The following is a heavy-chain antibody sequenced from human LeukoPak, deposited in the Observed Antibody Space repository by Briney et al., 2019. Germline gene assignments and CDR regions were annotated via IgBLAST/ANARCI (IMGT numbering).Heavy chain of an antibody. CDR1: GGSISSYY. Sequence: SETLSLTCTVSGGSISSYYWSWIRQPPGKGLEWIGYIYYSGSTNYNPSLKSRVTIPVDTSKNQFSLKLSSVTAADTAVYYCATVPLTGDDAFDIWGQGTMVTVSS. CDR2: IYYSGST. CDR3: ATVPLTGDDAFDI. V-gene: IGHV4-59*01. J-gene: IGHJ3*02. D-gene: IGHD7-27*01.